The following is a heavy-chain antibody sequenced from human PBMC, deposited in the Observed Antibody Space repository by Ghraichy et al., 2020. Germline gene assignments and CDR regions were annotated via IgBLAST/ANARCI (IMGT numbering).Heavy chain of an antibody. CDR3: ANGPYDYVWGSYRHYFQH. CDR1: GFTFSSYA. Sequence: GGSLRLSCAASGFTFSSYAMSWVRQAPGKGLEWVSAISGSGGSTYYADSVKGRFTISRDNSKNTLYLQMNSLRAEDTAVYYCANGPYDYVWGSYRHYFQHWGQGTLVTVSS. J-gene: IGHJ1*01. V-gene: IGHV3-23*01. CDR2: ISGSGGST. D-gene: IGHD3-16*02.